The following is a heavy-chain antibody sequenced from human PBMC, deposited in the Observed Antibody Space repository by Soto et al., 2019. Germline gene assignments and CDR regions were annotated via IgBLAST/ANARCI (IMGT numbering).Heavy chain of an antibody. CDR2: INPSGGST. CDR3: ARDQARVRHERYYYYGMDV. D-gene: IGHD3-10*01. V-gene: IGHV1-46*01. J-gene: IGHJ6*02. CDR1: GYTFTSYY. Sequence: GTSVKVSCKASGYTFTSYYMHWVRHAPGQGLEWMGIINPSGGSTSYAQKFQGRVTMTRDTSTSTVYMELSSLRSEDTAVYYCARDQARVRHERYYYYGMDVWGQGTTVTVSS.